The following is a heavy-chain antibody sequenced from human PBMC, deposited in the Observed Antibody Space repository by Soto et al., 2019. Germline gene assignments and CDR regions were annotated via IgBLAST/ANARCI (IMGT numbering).Heavy chain of an antibody. J-gene: IGHJ5*02. Sequence: GGSLRLSCAASGFTFSSYSMNWVRQAPGKGLEWVSSISSSSSYIYYADSVKGRFTISRDNAKNSLYLQMNSLRAEDTAVYYCARDPSGGSCCDWFDPWGQGTLVTVSS. D-gene: IGHD2-15*01. CDR1: GFTFSSYS. CDR3: ARDPSGGSCCDWFDP. CDR2: ISSSSSYI. V-gene: IGHV3-21*01.